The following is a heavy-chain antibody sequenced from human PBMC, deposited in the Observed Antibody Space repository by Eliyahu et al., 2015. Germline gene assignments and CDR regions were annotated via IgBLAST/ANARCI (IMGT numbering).Heavy chain of an antibody. Sequence: EVQLLESGGGLVQPGGSLRLSCAASGFXXSSYXIXWVRQAPGKGLEWVSLISGSGGNTNYADSVRGRFTISRDNSKNTLYLQMNNLRAEDTALYYCAKGKSTVVVTTMDYWGQGTLVTVSS. CDR1: GFXXSSYX. CDR3: AKGKSTVVVTTMDY. V-gene: IGHV3-23*01. J-gene: IGHJ4*02. D-gene: IGHD2-21*02. CDR2: ISGSGGNT.